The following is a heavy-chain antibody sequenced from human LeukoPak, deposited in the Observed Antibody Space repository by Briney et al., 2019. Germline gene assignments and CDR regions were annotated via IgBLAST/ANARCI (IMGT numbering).Heavy chain of an antibody. D-gene: IGHD1-26*01. CDR2: IDTRGNT. CDR3: ATKVMSGSYWGAFDI. J-gene: IGHJ3*02. V-gene: IGHV4-4*07. Sequence: PSETLSLTCTVSGGSISSFYWSWIRQPAGKGLEWIGRIDTRGNTNYNPSLKSRVTVCVDRSKNQFYLKLSSVTVAETAAYYCATKVMSGSYWGAFDIWGQGTLVTVSS. CDR1: GGSISSFY.